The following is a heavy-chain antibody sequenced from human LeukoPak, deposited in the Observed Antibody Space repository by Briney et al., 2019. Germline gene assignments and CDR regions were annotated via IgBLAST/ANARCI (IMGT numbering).Heavy chain of an antibody. D-gene: IGHD1-14*01. J-gene: IGHJ4*02. CDR2: ISSGDTTV. Sequence: PGGSLRLSCAASGFTFSDYYMSWIRQAPGKGLEWVSYISSGDTTVYYADSVKGRFAISRDNAKNSLYLQMNSLRAEDTAVYYCARGVEPLAANTLAYWGQGTLVTVSS. V-gene: IGHV3-11*04. CDR1: GFTFSDYY. CDR3: ARGVEPLAANTLAY.